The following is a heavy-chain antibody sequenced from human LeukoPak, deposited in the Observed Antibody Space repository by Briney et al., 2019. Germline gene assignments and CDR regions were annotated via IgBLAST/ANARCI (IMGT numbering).Heavy chain of an antibody. Sequence: GGSLRLSCAASGFTFSSYAMSWVRQAPGKGLEWVSAISGSGGSTYYADSVKGRFTISRDNSKNTLYLQMNSLRAEGTAVYYCAKDSPSIVVVPAAPFDYWGQGTLVTVSS. CDR1: GFTFSSYA. CDR3: AKDSPSIVVVPAAPFDY. D-gene: IGHD2-2*01. CDR2: ISGSGGST. J-gene: IGHJ4*02. V-gene: IGHV3-23*01.